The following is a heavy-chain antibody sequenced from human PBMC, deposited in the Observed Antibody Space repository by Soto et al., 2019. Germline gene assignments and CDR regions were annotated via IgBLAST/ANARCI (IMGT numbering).Heavy chain of an antibody. Sequence: QLQLQESGSGLVKPSQILSLTCSVSGGSISSGGYSWSGIRQPPGKGLELNGYIYHSGSTYYNPSLKSRVTISGDRSKNPFSLKLSSVTAADTAVYYCASRRDGYNHYAYWGQGTLVTVSS. CDR3: ASRRDGYNHYAY. CDR1: GGSISSGGYS. CDR2: IYHSGST. D-gene: IGHD4-4*01. V-gene: IGHV4-30-2*01. J-gene: IGHJ4*02.